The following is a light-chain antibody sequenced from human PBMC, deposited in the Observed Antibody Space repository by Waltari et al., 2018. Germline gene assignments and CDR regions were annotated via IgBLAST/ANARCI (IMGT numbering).Light chain of an antibody. CDR3: QQRSNWQGLT. CDR1: HSVGDY. CDR2: DAS. J-gene: IGKJ4*01. V-gene: IGKV3-11*01. Sequence: EIVLTQSPATLSLSPGERATLSCRASHSVGDYLAWYQQRPGQAPRLLIYDASSRATDIPARFSASGSGTDFTLTISSLEPEDFAIYYCQQRSNWQGLTFGGGTRVEI.